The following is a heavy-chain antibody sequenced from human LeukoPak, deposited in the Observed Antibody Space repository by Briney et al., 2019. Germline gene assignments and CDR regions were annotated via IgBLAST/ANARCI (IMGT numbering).Heavy chain of an antibody. Sequence: GGSLRLSCAASGFTFSSYAMSWVRQAPGKGLEWVSGISGSGGSTYYADSVKGRFTISRDNSKNTLYLQMNSLRAEDTAVYYCARVDTAMVKGFDYWGQGTLVTVSS. J-gene: IGHJ4*02. CDR3: ARVDTAMVKGFDY. V-gene: IGHV3-23*01. D-gene: IGHD5-18*01. CDR1: GFTFSSYA. CDR2: ISGSGGST.